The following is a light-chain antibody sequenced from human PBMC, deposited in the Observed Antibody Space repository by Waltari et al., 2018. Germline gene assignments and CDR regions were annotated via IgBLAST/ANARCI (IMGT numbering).Light chain of an antibody. CDR3: QQRSNWPYT. V-gene: IGKV3-11*01. CDR2: DAS. J-gene: IGKJ2*01. Sequence: EFVLTQSPATLSLSAGERAPLSCRASQTVRSYLAWYQQKTGQAPRLLIFDASSRAPGIPAKFSGSGSGTDFTLTVSNLEPEDFAVYYCQQRSNWPYTFGQGTRVEIK. CDR1: QTVRSY.